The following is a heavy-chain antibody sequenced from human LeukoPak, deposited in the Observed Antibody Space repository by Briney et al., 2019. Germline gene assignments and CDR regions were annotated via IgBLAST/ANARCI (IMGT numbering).Heavy chain of an antibody. Sequence: ASVKVSCKVSGYTLTELSMHWVRQAPGKGLEWMGGFDPEDGETIYAQKFQGRVTMTEDTSTDTAYMELSSLRSEDTAVYYCARGPYSSGWSEYYYYYGMDVWGQGTTVTVSS. J-gene: IGHJ6*02. CDR3: ARGPYSSGWSEYYYYYGMDV. CDR1: GYTLTELS. V-gene: IGHV1-24*01. D-gene: IGHD6-19*01. CDR2: FDPEDGET.